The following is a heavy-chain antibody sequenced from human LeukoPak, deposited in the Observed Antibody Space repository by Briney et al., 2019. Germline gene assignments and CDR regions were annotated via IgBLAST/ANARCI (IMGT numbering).Heavy chain of an antibody. V-gene: IGHV1-69*13. CDR3: AREQNAYYYYGMDV. CDR2: IIPIFGTA. CDR1: GGTFISSA. J-gene: IGHJ6*02. Sequence: ASVKVSCKASGGTFISSAISWVRQAPGQGREWMGGIIPIFGTATYAQKFQGRVTISAHESTSTAYMELSSLRSEDTAVYYCAREQNAYYYYGMDVWGQGTTVTVSS.